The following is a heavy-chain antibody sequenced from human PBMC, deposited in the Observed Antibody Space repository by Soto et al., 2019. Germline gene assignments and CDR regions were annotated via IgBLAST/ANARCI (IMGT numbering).Heavy chain of an antibody. CDR1: GGSVSSGSYY. J-gene: IGHJ5*02. CDR2: IYYSGST. CDR3: ARDAAERQLLGWFDP. V-gene: IGHV4-61*01. Sequence: QVQLQESGPGRVRPSETLSLTCTVSGGSVSSGSYYWSWIRQPPGKGLEWIGFIYYSGSTNYNPSLKSRVTISVDTSKNQLSLKLSSVTAADTAVYYCARDAAERQLLGWFDPWGQGTLVTVSS. D-gene: IGHD2-2*01.